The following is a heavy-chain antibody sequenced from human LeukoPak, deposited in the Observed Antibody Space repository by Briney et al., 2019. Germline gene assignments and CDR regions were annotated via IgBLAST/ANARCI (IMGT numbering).Heavy chain of an antibody. Sequence: ASVKVSCKASGYTFSSYGINWVRQAPGEGLEWMGWISAYNGNTNYAQKLQGRVTMTTDTSTSTAYMELRSLRSDDTAVYYCARAETNYCSGGSCYAENDYWGQGTLVTVSS. D-gene: IGHD2-15*01. J-gene: IGHJ4*02. CDR1: GYTFSSYG. CDR3: ARAETNYCSGGSCYAENDY. V-gene: IGHV1-18*01. CDR2: ISAYNGNT.